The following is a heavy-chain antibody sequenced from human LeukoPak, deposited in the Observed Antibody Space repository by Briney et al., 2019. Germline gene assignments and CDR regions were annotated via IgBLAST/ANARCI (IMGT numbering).Heavy chain of an antibody. CDR3: ARTLPSYDFWSGYYGY. D-gene: IGHD3-3*01. V-gene: IGHV3-21*01. CDR1: GFTVSSYS. Sequence: GGSLRLSCAASGFTVSSYSMNWVRQAPGKGLEWDSSISRSSAYIYYADSVKGRFTISRDNAKNSLYLQMNSLRAEDTAVYYCARTLPSYDFWSGYYGYWGQGTLVTVSS. CDR2: ISRSSAYI. J-gene: IGHJ4*02.